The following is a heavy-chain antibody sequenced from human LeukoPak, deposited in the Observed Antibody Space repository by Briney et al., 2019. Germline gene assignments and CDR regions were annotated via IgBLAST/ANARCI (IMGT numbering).Heavy chain of an antibody. CDR3: ARAGAARHFDY. CDR2: IIPILGIA. CDR1: GGTFSSYA. D-gene: IGHD6-6*01. J-gene: IGHJ4*02. Sequence: SVKVSCKASGGTFSSYAISWVRQAPGQGLEWMGRIIPILGIANYAQKFQGRVTITADKSTSTAYMELSSLRSEDTAVYYCARAGAARHFDYWGQGTLVTVSS. V-gene: IGHV1-69*04.